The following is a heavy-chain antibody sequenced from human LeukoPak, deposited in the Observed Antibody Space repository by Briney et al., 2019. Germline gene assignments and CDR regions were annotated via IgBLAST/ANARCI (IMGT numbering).Heavy chain of an antibody. CDR2: ISGSGGST. D-gene: IGHD3-22*01. Sequence: GGSLRLSCAASGFTFSSYAMSWVRQAPGRGLEWVSAISGSGGSTYYADSVKGRFTISRDNSKNTLYLQMNSLRAQDTAVCFCAKTVMDYYDSSGRYYFDYWGQGTLVTVSS. CDR3: AKTVMDYYDSSGRYYFDY. CDR1: GFTFSSYA. J-gene: IGHJ4*02. V-gene: IGHV3-23*01.